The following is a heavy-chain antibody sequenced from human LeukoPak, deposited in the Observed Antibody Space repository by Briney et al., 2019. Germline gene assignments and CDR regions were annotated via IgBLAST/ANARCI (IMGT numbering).Heavy chain of an antibody. V-gene: IGHV4-34*01. D-gene: IGHD3-16*01. CDR1: GGSFSGYY. CDR3: ARGLYRRLVRAIGDLNSSVYFDY. J-gene: IGHJ4*02. Sequence: PSETLSLTCAVYGGSFSGYYWSWIRQPPGKGLEWIGEINHSGSTNYNPSFKSRVTISVDTSKNQFSLKLSSVTAADTAVYYCARGLYRRLVRAIGDLNSSVYFDYWGQGTLVTVSS. CDR2: INHSGST.